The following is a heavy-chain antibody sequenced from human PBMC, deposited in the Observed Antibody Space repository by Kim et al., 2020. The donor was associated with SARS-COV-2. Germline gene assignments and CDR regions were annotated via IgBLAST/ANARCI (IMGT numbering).Heavy chain of an antibody. CDR1: GYSFTSYW. CDR2: IDPSDSYT. Sequence: GESLKISCKGSGYSFTSYWISWVRQMPGKGLEWMGRIDPSDSYTNYSPSFQGHVTISADKSISTAYLQWSSLKASDTAMYYCARQLPWFGEFTPFHPLFDYWGQGTLVTVSS. D-gene: IGHD3-10*01. J-gene: IGHJ4*02. CDR3: ARQLPWFGEFTPFHPLFDY. V-gene: IGHV5-10-1*01.